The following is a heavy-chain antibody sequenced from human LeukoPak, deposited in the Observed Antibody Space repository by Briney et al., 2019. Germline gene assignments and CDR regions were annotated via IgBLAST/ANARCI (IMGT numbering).Heavy chain of an antibody. J-gene: IGHJ4*02. CDR1: GGSVSSGSYY. CDR3: ARLSTVVKDHFDY. D-gene: IGHD4-23*01. V-gene: IGHV4-61*01. CDR2: IYYSGST. Sequence: SEALSLTCTVSGGSVSSGSYYWSWIRQPPGKGLEWIGYIYYSGSTNYNPSLKSRVTISVDTSKNQFSLKLSSVTAADTAAYYCARLSTVVKDHFDYWGQGTLVTVSS.